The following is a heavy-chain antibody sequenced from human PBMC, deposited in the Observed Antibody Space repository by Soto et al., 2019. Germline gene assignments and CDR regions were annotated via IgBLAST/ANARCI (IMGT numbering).Heavy chain of an antibody. D-gene: IGHD3-10*01. CDR2: IYSGGST. J-gene: IGHJ4*02. CDR1: GLTVSSNY. CDR3: ARDFYYYGAGTMGGYFDH. V-gene: IGHV3-66*01. Sequence: EVQLVESGGGLVQPGGSLRLSCAASGLTVSSNYMSWVRQAPGQGLEWVSVIYSGGSTYYADSVKGRFTISRDNSTNTLYLQMNSLRAAGTSVYYCARDFYYYGAGTMGGYFDHWGQGNLVTVSS.